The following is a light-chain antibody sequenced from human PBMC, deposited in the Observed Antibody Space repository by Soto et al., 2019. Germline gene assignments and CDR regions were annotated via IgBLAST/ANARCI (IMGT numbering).Light chain of an antibody. Sequence: QSVLTQPPSVSEAPRQRVTISCSGGSSNIGNNAVNWYQQFPGKAPKLLIYFDDLLPSGVSDRFSGSKSGTSASLAISGLQSEDEADYHCAAWDDSLNGYVFGTGTKLTV. V-gene: IGLV1-36*01. CDR3: AAWDDSLNGYV. CDR1: SSNIGNNA. J-gene: IGLJ1*01. CDR2: FDD.